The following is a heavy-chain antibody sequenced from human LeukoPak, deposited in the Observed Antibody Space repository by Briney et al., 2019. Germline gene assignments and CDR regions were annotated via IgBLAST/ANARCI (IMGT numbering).Heavy chain of an antibody. CDR1: GFTFSDYS. CDR3: VREGQDYDVLTGYTPTYYFDF. J-gene: IGHJ4*02. Sequence: GGSLRLSCATSGFTFSDYSMNWVRQAPGKGLEWVSSISRSSSYRFYADSVKGRFTISRDNAKNSLYLQLNGLRAEDTAVYSCVREGQDYDVLTGYTPTYYFDFWGQGILVTVSS. V-gene: IGHV3-21*01. CDR2: ISRSSSYR. D-gene: IGHD3-9*01.